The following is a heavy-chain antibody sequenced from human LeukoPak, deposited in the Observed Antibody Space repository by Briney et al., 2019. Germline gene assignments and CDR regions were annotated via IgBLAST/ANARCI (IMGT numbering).Heavy chain of an antibody. CDR1: GGSISSGDYY. Sequence: SETLSLTCTVSGGSISSGDYYWSWIRQPPGKGLEWIGYIYYSGSTYYNPSLKSRVTISVDTSKNQFSLKLSSVTAADTAVCYCARSQLQGGWFDPWGQGTLVTVSS. CDR2: IYYSGST. V-gene: IGHV4-30-4*01. D-gene: IGHD2-2*01. J-gene: IGHJ5*02. CDR3: ARSQLQGGWFDP.